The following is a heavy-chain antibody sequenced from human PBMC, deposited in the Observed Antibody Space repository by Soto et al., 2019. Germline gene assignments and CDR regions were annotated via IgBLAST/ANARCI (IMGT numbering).Heavy chain of an antibody. J-gene: IGHJ6*02. Sequence: EVQLLESGGGLVQPGGSLRLSCAASGFTFSSYAMSWVRQAPGKGLEWVSAISGSGGSTYYADSVKGRFTISRDNSKNSLYLKMNSPRAEDTAVYYCAKTPLAVAAPWYYYGMDVWGQGTTVTVSS. D-gene: IGHD6-19*01. CDR2: ISGSGGST. CDR1: GFTFSSYA. CDR3: AKTPLAVAAPWYYYGMDV. V-gene: IGHV3-23*01.